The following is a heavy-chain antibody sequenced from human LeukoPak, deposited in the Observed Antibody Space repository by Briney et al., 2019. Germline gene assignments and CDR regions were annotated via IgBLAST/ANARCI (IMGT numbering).Heavy chain of an antibody. J-gene: IGHJ4*02. CDR1: GFSFSNYA. CDR3: AKDLGY. D-gene: IGHD3-16*01. CDR2: ISGSGGTGT. Sequence: GGSLRLSCAASGFSFSNYAMSWVRQAPGKGLEWVSAISGSGGTGTYYADSVKGQFTISRDNSKNTLYLQMNSLRAEDTAVYYCAKDLGYWGQGTLVTVSS. V-gene: IGHV3-23*01.